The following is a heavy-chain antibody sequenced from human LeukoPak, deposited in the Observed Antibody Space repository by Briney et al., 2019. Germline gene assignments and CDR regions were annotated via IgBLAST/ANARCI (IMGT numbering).Heavy chain of an antibody. CDR3: GRGGDSYYFDY. CDR2: INHSGST. CDR1: GRSFSGYY. D-gene: IGHD2-21*02. V-gene: IGHV4-34*01. Sequence: SETLSLTCAVYGRSFSGYYWTWIRQPPGKGLEWIGHINHSGSTNYNPSLKSRVTISVDTPKNQFSLQLSSVTAADTAVYYCGRGGDSYYFDYWGQGTLVTVSS. J-gene: IGHJ4*02.